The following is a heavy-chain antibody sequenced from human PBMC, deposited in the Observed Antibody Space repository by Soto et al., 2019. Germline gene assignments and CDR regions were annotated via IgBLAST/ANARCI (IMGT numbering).Heavy chain of an antibody. CDR1: GGSITSSNW. J-gene: IGHJ4*02. D-gene: IGHD5-18*01. CDR2: IYHSGST. Sequence: PSETLSLTCAVSGGSITSSNWWSWVRQPPGKGLEWIGEIYHSGSTNYNPSLKSRVTISVDTSKNQFSLKLTSVTAADTAVYYCARDNGYSYGYNLDHWGQGTLVTVSS. V-gene: IGHV4-4*02. CDR3: ARDNGYSYGYNLDH.